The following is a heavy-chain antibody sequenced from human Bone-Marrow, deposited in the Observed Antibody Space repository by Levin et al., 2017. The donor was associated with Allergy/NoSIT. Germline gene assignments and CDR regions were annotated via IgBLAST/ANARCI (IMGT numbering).Heavy chain of an antibody. V-gene: IGHV4-4*02. CDR2: IYHSGST. J-gene: IGHJ4*02. Sequence: SETLSLTCAVSGGSISSSNWWSWVRQPPGKGLEWIGEIYHSGSTNYNPSLKSRVTISVDKSKNQFSLKLSSVTAADTAVYYCARDNLGVGWAFDYWGQGTLVTVSS. CDR1: GGSISSSNW. D-gene: IGHD3-16*01. CDR3: ARDNLGVGWAFDY.